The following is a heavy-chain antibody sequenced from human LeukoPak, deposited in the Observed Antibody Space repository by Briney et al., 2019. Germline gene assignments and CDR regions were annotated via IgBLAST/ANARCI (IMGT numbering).Heavy chain of an antibody. D-gene: IGHD3-22*01. CDR1: GFTFSSYA. J-gene: IGHJ4*02. CDR2: IWYDGSNK. CDR3: ARDDSSATCFDY. V-gene: IGHV3-33*08. Sequence: GGSLRLSCAASGFTFSSYAMNWVRQAPGKGLEWVAVIWYDGSNKYYADSVKGRFTISRDNSKNTLYLQMNSLRAEDTAVYYCARDDSSATCFDYWGQGTLVTVSS.